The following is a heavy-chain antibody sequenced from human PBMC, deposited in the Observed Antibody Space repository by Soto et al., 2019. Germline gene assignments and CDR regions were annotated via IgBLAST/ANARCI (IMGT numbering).Heavy chain of an antibody. CDR2: IYSGGST. CDR3: ARHGYNYGGGYFDY. V-gene: IGHV3-66*04. J-gene: IGHJ4*02. CDR1: GVTVSSNY. D-gene: IGHD5-18*01. Sequence: PGGSQRLSCAASGVTVSSNYMSWVRQAPGKGLEWVSVIYSGGSTYYADSVKGRFTISRDNSKNTLYLQMNSLRAEDTAVYYCARHGYNYGGGYFDYWGQGTLVTVSS.